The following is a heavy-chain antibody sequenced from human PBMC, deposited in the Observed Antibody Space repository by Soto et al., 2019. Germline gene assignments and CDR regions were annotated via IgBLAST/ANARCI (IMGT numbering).Heavy chain of an antibody. CDR2: IYYRGYR. V-gene: IGHV4-59*01. CDR1: GGSITPYY. Sequence: SETLSLTCNVSGGSITPYYWSWVRQSPGRGLEWIGYIYYRGYRDYNPSLESRVTISVDTSKNQFSLKLTSVTAADTAVYYCARGGYCSGGSCDTSQYYYGMDVWGQGTTVTVSS. J-gene: IGHJ6*02. CDR3: ARGGYCSGGSCDTSQYYYGMDV. D-gene: IGHD2-15*01.